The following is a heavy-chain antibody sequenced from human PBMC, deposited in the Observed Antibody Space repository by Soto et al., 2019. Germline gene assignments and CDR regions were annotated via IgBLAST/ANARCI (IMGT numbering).Heavy chain of an antibody. Sequence: SETLSLTCTVSGGSISDYYWNWIRQSPGKGLEWIGNTFYSGSTSYNPSLKSRVTISVDTSKNQFSLKLSSVTAADTAVYYCARRGYGDCWGQGTLVPVS. CDR3: ARRGYGDC. D-gene: IGHD5-18*01. CDR1: GGSISDYY. V-gene: IGHV4-59*01. J-gene: IGHJ4*02. CDR2: TFYSGST.